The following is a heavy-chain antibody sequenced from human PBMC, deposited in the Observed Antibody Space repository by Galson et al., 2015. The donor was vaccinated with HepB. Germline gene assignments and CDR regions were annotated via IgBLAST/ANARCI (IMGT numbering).Heavy chain of an antibody. CDR3: ARVHGGSSGYRPDLGYYYYYGMDV. D-gene: IGHD3-22*01. V-gene: IGHV4-59*01. J-gene: IGHJ6*02. Sequence: LSLTCTVSGGSISSYYWSWIRQPPGKGLEWIGYIYYSGSTNYNPSLKSRVTISVDTSKNQFSLKLSSVTAADTAVYYCARVHGGSSGYRPDLGYYYYYGMDVWGQGTTVTVSS. CDR1: GGSISSYY. CDR2: IYYSGST.